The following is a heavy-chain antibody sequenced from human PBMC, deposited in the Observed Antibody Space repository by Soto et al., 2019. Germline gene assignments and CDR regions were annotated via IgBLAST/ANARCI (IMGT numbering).Heavy chain of an antibody. J-gene: IGHJ5*02. D-gene: IGHD2-8*02. V-gene: IGHV5-51*01. CDR1: GYAFSSYW. CDR3: ARGYCTATICDPWFDP. Sequence: GESLKISCQGSGYAFSSYWIAWVRQMPGKGLEWMGIIYPGDSDTRYSPSFQGQVTISVDKSITTAYLQWSSLKASDTAMYYCARGYCTATICDPWFDPWGQTTLLTVYS. CDR2: IYPGDSDT.